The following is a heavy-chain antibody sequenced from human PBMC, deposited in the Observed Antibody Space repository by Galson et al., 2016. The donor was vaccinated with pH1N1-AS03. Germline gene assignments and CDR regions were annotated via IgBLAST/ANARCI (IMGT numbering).Heavy chain of an antibody. Sequence: ETLSLTCTPSGDSIGGYYWSWVRQPAGEGLQWLGRMYASGDTLYNPSLKSRLTMSVDTSKNHFSLKLNSVTAADTAVYYCARERQWVSGDSGPRYGMDVWGQGTTVTVSS. J-gene: IGHJ6*02. D-gene: IGHD3-10*02. V-gene: IGHV4-4*07. CDR1: GDSIGGYY. CDR2: MYASGDT. CDR3: ARERQWVSGDSGPRYGMDV.